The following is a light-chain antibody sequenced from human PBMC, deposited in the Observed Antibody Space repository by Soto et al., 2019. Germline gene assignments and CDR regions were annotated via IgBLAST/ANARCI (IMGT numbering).Light chain of an antibody. CDR2: DVI. J-gene: IGLJ1*01. Sequence: QSALTQPRSVSGSPGQSVTISCTGTSSDVGTYTYVSWYQQHPGKAPKLIIYDVIKRPSGVPDRFSGSKSGNTASLTISGLQAEDEADYYCCSYAGSSTHVFXTGPKVTVL. CDR3: CSYAGSSTHV. CDR1: SSDVGTYTY. V-gene: IGLV2-11*01.